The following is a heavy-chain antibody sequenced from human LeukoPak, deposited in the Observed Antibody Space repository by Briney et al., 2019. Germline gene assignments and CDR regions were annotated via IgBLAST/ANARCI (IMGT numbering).Heavy chain of an antibody. V-gene: IGHV1-18*01. J-gene: IGHJ4*02. CDR3: ARRQVYSSSYQIDY. CDR1: GYIFISYG. D-gene: IGHD6-13*01. Sequence: GASVTLSFTSSGYIFISYGISGVRQPPGQGLEWMGWISGYSGNTNHAQKLQDRVTLTTDTSTSTVYMELRSLRSDDTAVYYCARRQVYSSSYQIDYWGESPVHPVSS. CDR2: ISGYSGNT.